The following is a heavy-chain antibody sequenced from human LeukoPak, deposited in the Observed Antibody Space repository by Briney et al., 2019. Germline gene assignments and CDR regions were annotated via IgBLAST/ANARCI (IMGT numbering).Heavy chain of an antibody. Sequence: RRSLRVSCAASLCTLSSYGMHWVRQAPGRGVEGVAGISYDGSNKYYADSVKGRFTISRDNPKNTLYLEMNSLRAEDTAVYYCAKGVAVVVVPAAMDYWGQGTLVTVSS. CDR3: AKGVAVVVVPAAMDY. CDR1: LCTLSSYG. V-gene: IGHV3-30*18. J-gene: IGHJ4*02. D-gene: IGHD2-2*01. CDR2: ISYDGSNK.